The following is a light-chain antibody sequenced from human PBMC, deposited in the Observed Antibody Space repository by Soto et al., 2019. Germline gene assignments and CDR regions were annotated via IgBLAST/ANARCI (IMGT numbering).Light chain of an antibody. CDR3: LQDYNYPRT. CDR1: QGIGKD. Sequence: AIQMTQSPSSLSASVGDRVTLTCRASQGIGKDLGWYQQKPGEAPKLLIFEASTVQNGVPSRFSGSGSGTDFTLTISSLQPEDFATYFCLQDYNYPRTFGQGTTVALK. J-gene: IGKJ1*01. V-gene: IGKV1-6*01. CDR2: EAS.